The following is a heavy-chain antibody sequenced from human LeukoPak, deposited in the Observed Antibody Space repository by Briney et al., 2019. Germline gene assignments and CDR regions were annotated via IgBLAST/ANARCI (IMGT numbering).Heavy chain of an antibody. CDR3: AKCDTSGAHFDY. CDR1: GFTFSNDV. D-gene: IGHD6-25*01. V-gene: IGHV3-23*01. Sequence: GGSLRLSCAASGFTFSNDVMAWVRQAPGKGLEWVSGISGSGFTTYYADSVKGRFITSRDNAKNTLYLQMNTLRAEDTAVYYCAKCDTSGAHFDYWGQGTLVTVSS. J-gene: IGHJ4*02. CDR2: ISGSGFTT.